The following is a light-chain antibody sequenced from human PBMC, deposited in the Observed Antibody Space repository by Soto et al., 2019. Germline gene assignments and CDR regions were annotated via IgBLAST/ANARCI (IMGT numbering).Light chain of an antibody. Sequence: EIVLTQSPGTLSLSPGERVTLSCRASQSVSSNYLAWYQQKPGQAPRLLIYGASIRATGLPDRFSGSGSGTDFTLTISRLEPEDFATYFCQQAFSAEWTFGQGTKV. CDR2: GAS. CDR1: QSVSSNY. CDR3: QQAFSAEWT. J-gene: IGKJ1*01. V-gene: IGKV3-20*01.